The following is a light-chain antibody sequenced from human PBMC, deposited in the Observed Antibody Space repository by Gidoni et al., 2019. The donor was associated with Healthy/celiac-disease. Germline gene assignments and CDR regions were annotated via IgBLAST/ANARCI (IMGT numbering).Light chain of an antibody. CDR3: QSYDSSNVV. J-gene: IGLJ2*01. V-gene: IGLV6-57*04. CDR2: EEN. Sequence: NFILPPPHSVSESPGKTVTISCTRSSGSIASNYVQWYQQRPGSAPTTVIYEENQRPSGVPDRFFGAIDSSSNAASLTIAGLKTEDEDDYYCQSYDSSNVVFGGGTKLTVL. CDR1: SGSIASNY.